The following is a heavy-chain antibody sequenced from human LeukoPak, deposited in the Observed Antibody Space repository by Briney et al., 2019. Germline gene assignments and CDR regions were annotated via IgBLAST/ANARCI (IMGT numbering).Heavy chain of an antibody. CDR1: VYTFTGYY. Sequence: ASVKVSFKASVYTFTGYYMHWVRQAPGQGLEWMGWINPNSGGTNYAQKFQGRVTMTRDTSISTAYMELSRLRSDDTAVYYCARAYDYGVTTGLGYWGQGTLVTVSS. D-gene: IGHD4-17*01. V-gene: IGHV1-2*02. CDR2: INPNSGGT. CDR3: ARAYDYGVTTGLGY. J-gene: IGHJ4*02.